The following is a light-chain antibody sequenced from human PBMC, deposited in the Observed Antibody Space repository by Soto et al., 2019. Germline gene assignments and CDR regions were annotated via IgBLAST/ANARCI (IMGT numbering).Light chain of an antibody. J-gene: IGKJ2*01. CDR3: QQSYSTPYT. CDR1: QTIATY. V-gene: IGKV1-39*01. Sequence: DIQMTQSPSSLSASVGDRVTITCRASQTIATYLNWYQQKPGKVPKFLIYAASSLQSGVPPRFSGSGSGTDFTLTISSLQPEDFXTYYCQQSYSTPYTFGQGTKL. CDR2: AAS.